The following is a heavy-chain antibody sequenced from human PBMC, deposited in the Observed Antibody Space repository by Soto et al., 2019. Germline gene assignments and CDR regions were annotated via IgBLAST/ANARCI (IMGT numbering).Heavy chain of an antibody. Sequence: ASVKVSCKASGYTFTSYAMHWVRQAPGQRLEWMGWINAGNGNTKYSQKLQGRVTITRDTSASTAYMELSSLRSEDTAVYYCARDLGSGWFSPYDYWGQGTLVTVSS. D-gene: IGHD6-19*01. CDR2: INAGNGNT. J-gene: IGHJ4*02. CDR3: ARDLGSGWFSPYDY. CDR1: GYTFTSYA. V-gene: IGHV1-3*01.